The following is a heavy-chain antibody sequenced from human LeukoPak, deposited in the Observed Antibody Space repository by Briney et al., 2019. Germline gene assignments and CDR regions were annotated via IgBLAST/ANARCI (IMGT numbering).Heavy chain of an antibody. J-gene: IGHJ4*02. CDR1: GFTFSSYG. V-gene: IGHV3-30*18. Sequence: GRSLRLSCAASGFTFSSYGMHWVRQAPGKGLEWVAVISYDGSNKYYADSVKGRFTISRDNSKNTLYLQMNSLRAEDTAVYYCAKGSGSSGWNDLLGVVDYWGQGTLVTVSS. CDR2: ISYDGSNK. D-gene: IGHD6-19*01. CDR3: AKGSGSSGWNDLLGVVDY.